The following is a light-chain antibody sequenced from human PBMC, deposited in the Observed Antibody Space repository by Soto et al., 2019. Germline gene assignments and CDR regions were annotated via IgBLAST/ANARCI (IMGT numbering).Light chain of an antibody. CDR1: QSVSSSS. V-gene: IGKV3-20*01. CDR2: GAS. CDR3: QQYGSSPAWK. J-gene: IGKJ1*01. Sequence: IVMTQSPATLSLSPGEISTVSCMASQSVSSSSLAWYQQKPGQAPRLLIYGASSRATGIPDRFSGSGSGTDFTLTIRRLEPEDFAVYYCQQYGSSPAWKCGQGTKGDI.